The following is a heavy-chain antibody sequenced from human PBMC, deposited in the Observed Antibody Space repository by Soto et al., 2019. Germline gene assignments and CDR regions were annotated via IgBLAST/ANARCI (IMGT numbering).Heavy chain of an antibody. D-gene: IGHD1-1*01. V-gene: IGHV4-4*07. CDR2: IYATGTT. CDR1: GASSSGFY. Sequence: AETLSLSCAVSGASSSGFYWSWVRKSAGKGLEWIGRIYATGTTDYNPSLKSRVMMSVDTSKKQFSLKLRSVTAADTAVYYCVRDGTKTLRDWFDPWGQGISVTVSS. J-gene: IGHJ5*02. CDR3: VRDGTKTLRDWFDP.